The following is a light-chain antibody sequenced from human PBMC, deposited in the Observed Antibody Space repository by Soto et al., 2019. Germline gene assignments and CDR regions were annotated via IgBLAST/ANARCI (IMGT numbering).Light chain of an antibody. J-gene: IGLJ1*01. CDR3: SSYSSTSTRRL. CDR1: SNDIGGYNY. Sequence: SVLTQPSSVSRSPGQWITIPCTGTSNDIGGYNYVSWYQQFPGKAPKLIIYDVTNRPSGVSFRFSGSKSGNTASLTISGLQAEDEAGYHCSSYSSTSTRRLFGAGTKVTVL. V-gene: IGLV2-14*03. CDR2: DVT.